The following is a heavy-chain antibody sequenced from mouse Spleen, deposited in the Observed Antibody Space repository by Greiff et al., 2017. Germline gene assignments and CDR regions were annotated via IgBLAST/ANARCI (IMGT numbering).Heavy chain of an antibody. CDR3: TTRYDGSYDYAMDY. Sequence: VQLQQSGAELVRPGASVKLSCTASGFNIKDYYMHWVKQRPEQGLEWIGRIDPEDGDTEYAPKFQGKATMTADTSSNTAYLQLSSLTSEDTAVYYCTTRYDGSYDYAMDYWGQGTSVTVSS. CDR1: GFNIKDYY. D-gene: IGHD1-1*01. V-gene: IGHV14-1*01. J-gene: IGHJ4*01. CDR2: IDPEDGDT.